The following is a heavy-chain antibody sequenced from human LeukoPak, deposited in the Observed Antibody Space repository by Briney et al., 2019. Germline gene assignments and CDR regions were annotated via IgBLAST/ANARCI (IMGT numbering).Heavy chain of an antibody. Sequence: GGSLRLSCAASGFSFSNYGMNWVRQAPGKGLEWVSGITGSGGSTYYAGSVKGRFTISRDNSKNTLYLQANSLRAEDTAVYYCAKDDGLIMFSSWGQGTLVTVSS. V-gene: IGHV3-23*01. D-gene: IGHD3-16*01. CDR3: AKDDGLIMFSS. CDR1: GFSFSNYG. CDR2: ITGSGGST. J-gene: IGHJ5*02.